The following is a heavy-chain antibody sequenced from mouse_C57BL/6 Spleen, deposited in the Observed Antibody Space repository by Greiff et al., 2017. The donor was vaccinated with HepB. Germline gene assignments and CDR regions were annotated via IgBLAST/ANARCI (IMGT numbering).Heavy chain of an antibody. Sequence: VKLQESGAELVRPGASVTLSCKASGYTFTDYEMHWVKQTPVHGLEWIGAIDPETGGTAYNQKFKGKAILTADKSSSTAYMELRSLTSEDSAVYYCTRNDNYYGSSYWGQGTTLTVSS. CDR3: TRNDNYYGSSY. D-gene: IGHD1-1*01. CDR1: GYTFTDYE. V-gene: IGHV1-15*01. J-gene: IGHJ2*01. CDR2: IDPETGGT.